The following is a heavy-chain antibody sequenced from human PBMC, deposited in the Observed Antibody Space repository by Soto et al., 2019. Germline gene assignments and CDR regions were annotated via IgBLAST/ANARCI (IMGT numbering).Heavy chain of an antibody. CDR1: GFTFDDYA. CDR3: VKDMRALIVFRTAFHV. CDR2: ISWNSGSI. J-gene: IGHJ3*01. V-gene: IGHV3-9*01. Sequence: PGGSLRLSCAASGFTFDDYAMHWVRQAPGKGLEWVSSISWNSGSIGYADSVKGRFTISRDNAKNSLYLQMNSLRAEDTALYYCVKDMRALIVFRTAFHVWGHGTMVTVSS. D-gene: IGHD3-22*01.